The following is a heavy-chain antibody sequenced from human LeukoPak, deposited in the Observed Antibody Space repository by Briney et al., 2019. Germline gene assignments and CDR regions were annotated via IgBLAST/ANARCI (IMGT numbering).Heavy chain of an antibody. J-gene: IGHJ5*02. Sequence: GSLRLSCAASGFTFSSYGMSWVRQAPGKGLEWIGSIYYSGSTYYNPSLKSRVTISVDTSKNQFSLKLSSVTAADTAVYYCARAPRRYSYGRGRGFDPWGQGTLVTVSS. CDR1: GFTFSSYG. CDR2: IYYSGST. CDR3: ARAPRRYSYGRGRGFDP. V-gene: IGHV4-39*07. D-gene: IGHD5-18*01.